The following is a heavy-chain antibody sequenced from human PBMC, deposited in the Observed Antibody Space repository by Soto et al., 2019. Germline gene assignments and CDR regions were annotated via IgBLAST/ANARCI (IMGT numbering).Heavy chain of an antibody. Sequence: SETLSLTCTVSGGSVSSGSYYWSWIRQPPGKGLEWIGYIYYSGSTNYNPSLKSRVTISVDTSKNQFSLKLSSVTAADTAVYYCARMRGDPRKKFEPWGQGTLVTVSS. CDR3: ARMRGDPRKKFEP. CDR1: GGSVSSGSYY. V-gene: IGHV4-61*01. CDR2: IYYSGST. D-gene: IGHD4-17*01. J-gene: IGHJ5*02.